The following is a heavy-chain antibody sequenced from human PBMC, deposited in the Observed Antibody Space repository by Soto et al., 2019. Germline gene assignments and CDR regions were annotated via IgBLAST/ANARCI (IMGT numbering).Heavy chain of an antibody. V-gene: IGHV3-74*01. J-gene: IGHJ5*02. CDR3: VRDGNCITTRCYGNWFDT. D-gene: IGHD3-22*01. CDR2: INSDASHT. CDR1: GFTFSTYW. Sequence: GGSLRLSCAASGFTFSTYWMHWIRQVPGKGLEWVSRINSDASHTYYADSVKGRFTISRDNAKNTLHLEMNSLRAEDTAVYYCVRDGNCITTRCYGNWFDTWGQGTLATVSS.